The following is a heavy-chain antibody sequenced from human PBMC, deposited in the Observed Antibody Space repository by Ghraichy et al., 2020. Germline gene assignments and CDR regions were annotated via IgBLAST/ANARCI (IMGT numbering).Heavy chain of an antibody. V-gene: IGHV4-39*07. J-gene: IGHJ6*02. CDR1: GGSISSSSYY. D-gene: IGHD3-10*01. CDR2: IYYSGST. CDR3: ARRRTQTYLFYV. Sequence: SETLSLTCTVSGGSISSSSYYWGWIRPSPGKGLEWIGSIYYSGSTYYNPSLKSRVTISVDTSKNQFSLKLSSVTAADTAVYYCARRRTQTYLFYVWGQGTTVTVSS.